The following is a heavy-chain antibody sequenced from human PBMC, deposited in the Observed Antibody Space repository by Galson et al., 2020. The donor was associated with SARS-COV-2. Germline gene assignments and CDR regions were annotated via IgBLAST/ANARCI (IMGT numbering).Heavy chain of an antibody. CDR3: ARQVNPDVLRYFDWEHRFDP. D-gene: IGHD3-9*01. V-gene: IGHV4-39*01. J-gene: IGHJ5*02. CDR1: GGSISSSSYY. Sequence: SETLSLTCTVSGGSISSSSYYWGWIRQPPGKGLEWIGSIYYSGSTYYNPSLKSRVTISVDTSKNQFSLKLSSVTAADTAVYYCARQVNPDVLRYFDWEHRFDPWGQGTLVTVSS. CDR2: IYYSGST.